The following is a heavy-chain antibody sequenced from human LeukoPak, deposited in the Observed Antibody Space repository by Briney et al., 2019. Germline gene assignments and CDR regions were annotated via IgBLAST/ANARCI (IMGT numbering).Heavy chain of an antibody. CDR1: GYTFTSYG. Sequence: GASEKVSCKASGYTFTSYGISWVRQAPGQGLEWMGWISAYNGNTNYAQKLQGRVTMTTDTSTSTAYMELRSLRSDDTAVYYCARDERNHHDSSGYYTRAGVDYWGQGTLVTVSS. V-gene: IGHV1-18*01. CDR3: ARDERNHHDSSGYYTRAGVDY. CDR2: ISAYNGNT. J-gene: IGHJ4*02. D-gene: IGHD3-22*01.